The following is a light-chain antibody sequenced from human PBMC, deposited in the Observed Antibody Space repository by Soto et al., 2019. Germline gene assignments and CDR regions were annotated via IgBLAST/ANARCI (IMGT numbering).Light chain of an antibody. CDR1: SGYVGTYSL. J-gene: IGLJ1*01. Sequence: QSALAQSASVSGSPGQSITISCTGASGYVGTYSLVSWYQQHPGKAPKVVIYEGHKRPSGVPDRFSGSTSVNTASLTISGLQTDDEADYYCCLYVGATTYVFGTGTKLTVL. V-gene: IGLV2-23*01. CDR2: EGH. CDR3: CLYVGATTYV.